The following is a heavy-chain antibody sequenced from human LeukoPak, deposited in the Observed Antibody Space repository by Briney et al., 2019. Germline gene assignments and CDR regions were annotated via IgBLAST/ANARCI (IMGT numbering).Heavy chain of an antibody. D-gene: IGHD1-1*01. CDR2: IDSSGDT. CDR1: GGSISSSSYY. J-gene: IGHJ4*02. V-gene: IGHV4-61*01. CDR3: ARVPTAATGTIIDS. Sequence: PSETLSLTCTVSGGSISSSSYYWSWIRQPPGKGLEYIGFIDSSGDTNYNPSLKSRVTMSIDTSRNQFSLKVSSVTAADTAVYYCARVPTAATGTIIDSWGQGTLVTVSS.